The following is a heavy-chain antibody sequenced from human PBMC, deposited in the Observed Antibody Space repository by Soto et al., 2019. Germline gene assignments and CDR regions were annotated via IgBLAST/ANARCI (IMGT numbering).Heavy chain of an antibody. Sequence: EVQLVESGGGLIQPGGSLRLSCAASGFSFSSSWMHWVRQAPGKGLVWVSRTNSDGSTTNYADSVKGRFTISRDNAKNTLYLQMNSLRAEDTGVYYCARGPTGWYGYDYWGQGTLVTVSS. CDR1: GFSFSSSW. CDR2: TNSDGSTT. D-gene: IGHD6-19*01. CDR3: ARGPTGWYGYDY. J-gene: IGHJ4*02. V-gene: IGHV3-74*01.